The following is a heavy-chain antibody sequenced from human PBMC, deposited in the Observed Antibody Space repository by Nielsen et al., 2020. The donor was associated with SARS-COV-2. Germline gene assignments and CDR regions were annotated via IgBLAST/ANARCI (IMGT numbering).Heavy chain of an antibody. V-gene: IGHV4-39*07. J-gene: IGHJ6*02. CDR2: IYYSGST. D-gene: IGHD1-1*01. CDR3: ARLGLEPSYYYYYGMDV. Sequence: SETLSLTCTVSGGSISSSSYYWGWIRQPPGKGLEWIGSIYYSGSTYYNPSLKSRVTISVDTSKNQFSLKLSSVTAADPAVYYCARLGLEPSYYYYYGMDVWGQGTTVTVSS. CDR1: GGSISSSSYY.